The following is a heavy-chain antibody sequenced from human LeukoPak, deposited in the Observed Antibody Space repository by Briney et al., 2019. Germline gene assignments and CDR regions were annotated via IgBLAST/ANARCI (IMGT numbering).Heavy chain of an antibody. CDR2: IYPGDSDT. V-gene: IGHV5-51*01. J-gene: IGHJ4*02. Sequence: GESLKISFKASGYSLTDYWIVWVRQMPGKGLEWMGAIYPGDSDTRYSPSLDGQVTISADKSVSTTHLQWSSLQASDTAMYYCARPSSLYGGTSEDYWGQGTLVTVSS. D-gene: IGHD4-23*01. CDR1: GYSLTDYW. CDR3: ARPSSLYGGTSEDY.